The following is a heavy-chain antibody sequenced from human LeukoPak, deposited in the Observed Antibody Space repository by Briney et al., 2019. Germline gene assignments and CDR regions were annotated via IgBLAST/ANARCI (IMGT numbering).Heavy chain of an antibody. CDR1: GFTFSSYA. CDR3: ASDPITMVRQPSLY. Sequence: GGSLRLSCAASGFTFSSYAMHWVRQAPGKGLEWVAVTSYDGSNKYYADSVKGRFTISRDNSKNTLYLQMNSLRAEDTAVYYCASDPITMVRQPSLYWGQGTLVTVSS. J-gene: IGHJ4*02. CDR2: TSYDGSNK. D-gene: IGHD3-10*01. V-gene: IGHV3-30*04.